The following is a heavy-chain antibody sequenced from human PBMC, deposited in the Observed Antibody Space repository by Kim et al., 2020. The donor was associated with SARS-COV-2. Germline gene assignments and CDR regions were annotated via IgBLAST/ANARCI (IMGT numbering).Heavy chain of an antibody. CDR1: GFTFSSYS. J-gene: IGHJ4*02. CDR2: ISSSSSYI. CDR3: ARDENGLRPGVVIIGTGGDY. V-gene: IGHV3-21*01. D-gene: IGHD3-3*01. Sequence: GGSLRLSCAASGFTFSSYSMNWVRQAPGKGLEWVSSISSSSSYIYYADSVKGRFTISRDNAKNSLYLQMNSLRAEDTAVYYCARDENGLRPGVVIIGTGGDYWGQGTLVTVSS.